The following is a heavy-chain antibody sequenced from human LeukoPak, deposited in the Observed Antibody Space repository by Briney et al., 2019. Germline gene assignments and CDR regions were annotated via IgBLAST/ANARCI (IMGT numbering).Heavy chain of an antibody. V-gene: IGHV4-34*01. J-gene: IGHJ3*02. CDR3: ARAHSSSWYGDAFDI. Sequence: SETLSLTCAVYGGSFSGYYWSWIRQPPGKGLEWIGEINHSGSTNYNPSLKSRVTISVDTSKNQFSLKLSSVTAADTAVYYCARAHSSSWYGDAFDIWGQGTMVTVSS. CDR1: GGSFSGYY. CDR2: INHSGST. D-gene: IGHD6-13*01.